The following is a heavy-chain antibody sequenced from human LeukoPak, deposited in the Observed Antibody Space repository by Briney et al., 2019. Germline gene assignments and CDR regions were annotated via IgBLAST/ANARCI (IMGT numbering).Heavy chain of an antibody. V-gene: IGHV3-30*02. CDR3: AKDTLSSSCDY. D-gene: IGHD6-6*01. CDR2: IRYDGSNK. CDR1: GFIFSSYG. Sequence: GGSLRLSCAASGFIFSSYGMHWVRQAPGKGLEWVAFIRYDGSNKYYADSVKGRFTISRDNSKNTLYLQMNSLRAADTAVYYCAKDTLSSSCDYWGQGTLVTVSS. J-gene: IGHJ4*02.